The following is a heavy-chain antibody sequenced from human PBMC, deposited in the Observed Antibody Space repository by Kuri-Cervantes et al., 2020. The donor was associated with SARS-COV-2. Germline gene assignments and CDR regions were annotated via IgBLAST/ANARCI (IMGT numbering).Heavy chain of an antibody. V-gene: IGHV1-58*02. J-gene: IGHJ6*02. CDR1: GFTFTSSA. CDR3: AAPITGTTDHYYYYGMDV. Sequence: SVKVSCKASGFTFTSSAMQWVRQARGQRLEWIGWIVVGSGNTNYAQKFQERVTITRDMSTSTAYMELSSLRSEDTAVYYCAAPITGTTDHYYYYGMDVWGQGTTVTVSS. CDR2: IVVGSGNT. D-gene: IGHD1-7*01.